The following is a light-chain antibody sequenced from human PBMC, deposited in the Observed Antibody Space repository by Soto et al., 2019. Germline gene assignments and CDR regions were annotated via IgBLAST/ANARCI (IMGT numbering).Light chain of an antibody. CDR1: QGIRNY. Sequence: DIQMTQSPTSLSASVGDRVTITCRASQGIRNYVAWYQQIPGKAPKLLIYAASTLQSGVPSRFSGSGSGTDLTLTINGLQPEDVATYSCQNYSSVPVFGPGTKVEIK. J-gene: IGKJ3*01. CDR2: AAS. V-gene: IGKV1-27*01. CDR3: QNYSSVPV.